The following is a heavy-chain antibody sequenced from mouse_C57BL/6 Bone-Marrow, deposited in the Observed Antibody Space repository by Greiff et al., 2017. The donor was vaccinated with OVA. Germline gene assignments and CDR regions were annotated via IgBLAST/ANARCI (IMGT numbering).Heavy chain of an antibody. Sequence: QVQLKQPGAELVKPGASVKLSCKASGYTFTSYWMQWVKQRPGQGLEWIGEIDPSDSYTNYNQKFKGKATLTVDPSSSTAYMQLSSLTSEDSAVYYCARTTVVAHWYFDVWGTGTTVTVSS. CDR1: GYTFTSYW. CDR2: IDPSDSYT. D-gene: IGHD1-1*01. CDR3: ARTTVVAHWYFDV. V-gene: IGHV1-50*01. J-gene: IGHJ1*03.